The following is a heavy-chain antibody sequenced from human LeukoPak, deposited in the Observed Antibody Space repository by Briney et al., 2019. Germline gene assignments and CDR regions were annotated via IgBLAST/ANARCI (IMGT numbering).Heavy chain of an antibody. Sequence: ASVKVSCKASGYTFTSYAMHWVRQAPGQRLEWMGWINAGNGNTKYSQEFQGRVTITRDTSASTAYMELSSLRSEDMAVYYCARSRRFGYSYGFHFDYWGQGTLVTVSS. CDR2: INAGNGNT. CDR1: GYTFTSYA. CDR3: ARSRRFGYSYGFHFDY. J-gene: IGHJ4*02. D-gene: IGHD5-18*01. V-gene: IGHV1-3*03.